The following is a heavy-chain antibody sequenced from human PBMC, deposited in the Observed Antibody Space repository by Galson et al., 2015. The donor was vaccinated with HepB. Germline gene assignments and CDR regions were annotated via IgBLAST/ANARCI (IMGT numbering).Heavy chain of an antibody. CDR1: GFSFSDYY. Sequence: SLRLSCAASGFSFSDYYMSWIRQAPGKGLEWLSYISRRSQSIYYADSVKGRFTMSRDNAKDSLFLQMNSLRPDDTAVYYCARDGDYYYGMDVWGQGTTVIVSS. J-gene: IGHJ6*02. CDR3: ARDGDYYYGMDV. V-gene: IGHV3-11*01. CDR2: ISRRSQSI. D-gene: IGHD4-17*01.